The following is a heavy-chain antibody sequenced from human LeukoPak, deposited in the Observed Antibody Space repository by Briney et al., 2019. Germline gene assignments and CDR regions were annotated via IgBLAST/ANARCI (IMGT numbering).Heavy chain of an antibody. CDR3: ARAGVIISHNWFDP. CDR2: ITGLFATA. J-gene: IGHJ5*02. D-gene: IGHD3-3*01. Sequence: SVKVSCKASGGISSNFAIHWVRQAPGQGLEWMGQITGLFATAHYAQKFQGRVTITTDESTGAVYMELSSLRSEDTAAYYCARAGVIISHNWFDPWGQGTLVTVSS. V-gene: IGHV1-69*05. CDR1: GGISSNFA.